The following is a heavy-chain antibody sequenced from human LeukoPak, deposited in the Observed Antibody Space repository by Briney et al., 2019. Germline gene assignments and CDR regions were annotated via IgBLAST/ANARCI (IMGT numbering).Heavy chain of an antibody. D-gene: IGHD2-2*02. V-gene: IGHV1-69*13. CDR2: IIPIFGTA. CDR3: ARVQYQLLYSGWFDP. Sequence: VASVKVSCKASGGTFSSYAISWVRQAPGQGLEWMGGIIPIFGTANYAKKFQGRVTITADESTSTAYMELSSLRSEDTAVYYCARVQYQLLYSGWFDPWGQGTLVTVSS. CDR1: GGTFSSYA. J-gene: IGHJ5*02.